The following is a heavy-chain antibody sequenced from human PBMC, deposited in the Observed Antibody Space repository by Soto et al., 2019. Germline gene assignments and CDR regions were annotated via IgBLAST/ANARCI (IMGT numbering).Heavy chain of an antibody. Sequence: QVQLVESGGGVVQPGRSLRLSCAASGSIFRNYAMHWVRQVRQAPGKGLEWVAVISYDGSNQFYADSVKGRFTISRDDSKNTLYLQMNSLRADDTAVYYCARDDYSSTGRNSGFDYWGQGTLVTVSS. J-gene: IGHJ4*02. CDR3: ARDDYSSTGRNSGFDY. V-gene: IGHV3-30-3*01. CDR1: GSIFRNYA. D-gene: IGHD3-22*01. CDR2: ISYDGSNQ.